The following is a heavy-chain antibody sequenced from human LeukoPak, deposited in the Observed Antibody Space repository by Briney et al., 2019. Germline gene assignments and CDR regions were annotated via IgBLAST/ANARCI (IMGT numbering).Heavy chain of an antibody. CDR2: FDPEDGET. CDR1: GYTFTSYD. J-gene: IGHJ4*02. Sequence: ASVKVSCKASGYTFTSYDINWVRQAPGKGLEWMGGFDPEDGETIYAQKFQGRVTMTEDTSTDTAYMELSSLRSEDTAVYYCATVGDSSGYLGYFDYWGQGTLVTVSS. V-gene: IGHV1-24*01. D-gene: IGHD3-22*01. CDR3: ATVGDSSGYLGYFDY.